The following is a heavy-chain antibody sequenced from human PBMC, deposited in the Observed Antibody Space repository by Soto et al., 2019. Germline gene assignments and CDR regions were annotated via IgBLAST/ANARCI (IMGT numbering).Heavy chain of an antibody. J-gene: IGHJ6*02. CDR2: ISAYNGNT. CDR3: ARDRPYYDFWSGYQYYYGMDV. D-gene: IGHD3-3*01. CDR1: GYTFTSYG. Sequence: ASVKVSCKASGYTFTSYGISWVRRAPGQGLEWMGWISAYNGNTNYAQKLQGRVTMTTDTSTSTAYMELRSLRSDDTAVYYCARDRPYYDFWSGYQYYYGMDVWGQGTTVTVSS. V-gene: IGHV1-18*04.